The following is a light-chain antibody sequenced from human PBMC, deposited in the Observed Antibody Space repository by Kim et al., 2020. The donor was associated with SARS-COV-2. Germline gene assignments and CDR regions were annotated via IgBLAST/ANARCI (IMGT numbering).Light chain of an antibody. V-gene: IGLV3-1*01. CDR2: QDS. CDR3: QAWDSSTAW. Sequence: VSPGQTACITCSGDKLGDKFACWYQQKPGQSPVLVIYQDSKRPSGIPVRFSGSNAGNTATLTISGTQAMDEADYYCQAWDSSTAWIGGGTQLTVL. J-gene: IGLJ2*01. CDR1: KLGDKF.